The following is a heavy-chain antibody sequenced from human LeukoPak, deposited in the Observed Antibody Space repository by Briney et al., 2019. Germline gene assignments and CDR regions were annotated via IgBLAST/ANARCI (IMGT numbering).Heavy chain of an antibody. V-gene: IGHV4-59*01. CDR3: ARVDSYYFDY. D-gene: IGHD3-9*01. CDR2: IYYSGST. CDR1: GGSTSSYY. J-gene: IGHJ4*02. Sequence: SETLSLTCTVSGGSTSSYYWSWIRQPPGKGLEWIGYIYYSGSTNYNPSLKSRVTISVDTSKNQFSLKLSSVTAADTAVYYCARVDSYYFDYWGQGTLVTVSS.